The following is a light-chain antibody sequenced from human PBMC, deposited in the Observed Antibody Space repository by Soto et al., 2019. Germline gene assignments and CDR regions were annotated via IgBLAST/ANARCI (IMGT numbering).Light chain of an antibody. CDR2: DAS. J-gene: IGKJ1*01. CDR1: QNISSW. V-gene: IGKV1-5*01. Sequence: DIQMTQSPSTLSASVGDRVTITCRASQNISSWLAWYQQKPGKAPKVVIYDASNLETAVPSRFSGSGSGTEFTLTISSLQSEDFAVYYCQQYNNWPPETFGQGTKVDIK. CDR3: QQYNNWPPET.